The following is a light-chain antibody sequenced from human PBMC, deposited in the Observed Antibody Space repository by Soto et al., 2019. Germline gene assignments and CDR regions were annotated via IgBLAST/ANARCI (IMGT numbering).Light chain of an antibody. V-gene: IGKV3-11*01. CDR2: GVS. Sequence: EIVLTQSPGTLSLSPGERATLSCRATQSVSNYLAWFQQKPGQAPRLLIYGVSSRASGIPARFSGSGSGTDFTLTISSLEPEDFAVYYCQQRSSWPRTFGGGTRVDIK. J-gene: IGKJ4*01. CDR3: QQRSSWPRT. CDR1: QSVSNY.